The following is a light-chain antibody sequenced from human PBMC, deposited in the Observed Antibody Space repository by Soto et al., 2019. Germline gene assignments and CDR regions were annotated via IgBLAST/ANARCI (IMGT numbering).Light chain of an antibody. CDR3: SYYTSSSTLV. Sequence: QSALTQPASVSGSPGQSITISCTGTSSDVGGYNYVSWYQQHPGKAPKLMIYDVSNRPSGVSNRFSGSKSGNTASLTISGVQAEDEADYDCSYYTSSSTLVFDGGTKLTVL. V-gene: IGLV2-14*01. CDR1: SSDVGGYNY. J-gene: IGLJ2*01. CDR2: DVS.